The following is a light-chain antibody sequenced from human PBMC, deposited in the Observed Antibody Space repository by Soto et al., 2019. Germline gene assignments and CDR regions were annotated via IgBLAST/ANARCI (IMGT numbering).Light chain of an antibody. CDR1: QSISSW. CDR2: KAS. CDR3: QQYNSS. J-gene: IGKJ2*01. V-gene: IGKV1-5*03. Sequence: DIPMTQSPSTLSASVGDRVTITCRASQSISSWLAWYQQKPGKVPKLLIYKASNLESGVPSRFSGRGSGTEFTLTISSLQPDDFATYYSQQYNSSFRQGTKLESK.